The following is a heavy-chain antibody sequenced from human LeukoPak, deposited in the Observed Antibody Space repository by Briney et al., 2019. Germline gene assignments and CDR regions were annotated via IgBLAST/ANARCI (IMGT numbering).Heavy chain of an antibody. CDR1: GFSFSTYT. D-gene: IGHD5-24*01. V-gene: IGHV3-48*04. CDR2: ASSSGRTT. J-gene: IGHJ1*01. CDR3: ARDSRDGYNYLDEYFQH. Sequence: GGSLRLSCVASGFSFSTYTINWVRQAPGKGLEWVSSASSSGRTTNYADSVKGRFTISRDNSKNSLYLQMNSLRAEDTAVYYCARDSRDGYNYLDEYFQHWGQGTLVTVSS.